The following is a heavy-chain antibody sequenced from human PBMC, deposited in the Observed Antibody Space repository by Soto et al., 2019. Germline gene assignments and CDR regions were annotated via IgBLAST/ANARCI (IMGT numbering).Heavy chain of an antibody. CDR1: GFTFSSYA. D-gene: IGHD6-13*01. CDR3: AKDWGRDSSSWYRWFDP. Sequence: EVQLLESGGGLVQPGGSLRLSCAASGFTFSSYAMSWVRQAPGKGLEWVSAISGSGGSTYYADSVKGRFTISRDNSKNTLYLQMNSLRAEDTAVYYCAKDWGRDSSSWYRWFDPWGQGTLVTVSS. J-gene: IGHJ5*02. CDR2: ISGSGGST. V-gene: IGHV3-23*01.